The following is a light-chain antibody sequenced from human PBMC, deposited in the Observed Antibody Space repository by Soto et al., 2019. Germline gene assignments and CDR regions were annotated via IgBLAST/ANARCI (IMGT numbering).Light chain of an antibody. Sequence: QSVLTQPPSVSAAPGQTVTVSCSGSSSNIENNYVSWYQQLPGTAPKLLIYDRNNRPSGIPDRFSGSKSGTSATLGITGLQTGDEAHYYCAAWDSSLSVFLFGGGTKLTVL. J-gene: IGLJ2*01. V-gene: IGLV1-51*01. CDR1: SSNIENNY. CDR3: AAWDSSLSVFL. CDR2: DRN.